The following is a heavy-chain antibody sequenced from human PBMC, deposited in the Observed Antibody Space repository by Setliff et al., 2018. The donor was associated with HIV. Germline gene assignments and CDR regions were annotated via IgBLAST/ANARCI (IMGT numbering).Heavy chain of an antibody. D-gene: IGHD2-8*02. Sequence: GGSLRLSCAASGFSFSNAWMSWVRQAPGKGLEWVGRIKSKTDGGTTDYAAPVKGRFTISRDDSKNTLYLQMNSLKTEDTAVYYCVKDAYSTGKPGISWGQGTQVTVSS. CDR2: IKSKTDGGTT. V-gene: IGHV3-15*01. CDR3: VKDAYSTGKPGIS. J-gene: IGHJ4*02. CDR1: GFSFSNAW.